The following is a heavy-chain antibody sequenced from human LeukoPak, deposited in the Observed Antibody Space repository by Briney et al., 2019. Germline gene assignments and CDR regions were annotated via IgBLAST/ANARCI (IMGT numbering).Heavy chain of an antibody. CDR2: IYYSGST. CDR3: ARLFEGRGSGSYPLI. J-gene: IGHJ4*02. Sequence: PSETLSLTCTVSGGSISSHYWSWIRQPPGKGLEWIGYIYYSGSTNYNPSLKSRVTISVDTSKNQFSLKLSSVTAADTAVYYCARLFEGRGSGSYPLIWGQGTLVTVSS. V-gene: IGHV4-59*08. D-gene: IGHD3-10*01. CDR1: GGSISSHY.